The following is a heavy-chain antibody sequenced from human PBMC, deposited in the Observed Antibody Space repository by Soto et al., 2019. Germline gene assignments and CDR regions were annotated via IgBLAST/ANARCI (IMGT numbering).Heavy chain of an antibody. J-gene: IGHJ6*02. CDR1: GYTFTSYG. CDR3: ARGRRDHSYYYGMDV. CDR2: ISAYNGNT. Sequence: QVQLVQSGAEVKKPGASVKVSCKASGYTFTSYGISWVRQAPGQGLEWMGWISAYNGNTNYAEKLQGRVTMTTDTSTRTANREQRSLRSDDTAVYYCARGRRDHSYYYGMDVWGQGTPVTLSS. V-gene: IGHV1-18*01.